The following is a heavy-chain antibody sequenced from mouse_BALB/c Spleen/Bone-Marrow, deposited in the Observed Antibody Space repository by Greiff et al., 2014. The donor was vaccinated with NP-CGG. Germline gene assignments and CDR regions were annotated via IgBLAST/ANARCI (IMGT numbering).Heavy chain of an antibody. V-gene: IGHV1-61*01. CDR1: GYTFTGYW. Sequence: QVQLQQPGAEVVRPGASVKLSCKASGYTFTGYWMNWVKQRPGQGLEWIGMIDPSDSEIHYNQMFKDKATLTVDKSSSTAYMQLSSLTSDDSAVYYCVKKYGKGGDYWGQGTTLTVSS. J-gene: IGHJ2*01. D-gene: IGHD2-10*02. CDR2: IDPSDSEI. CDR3: VKKYGKGGDY.